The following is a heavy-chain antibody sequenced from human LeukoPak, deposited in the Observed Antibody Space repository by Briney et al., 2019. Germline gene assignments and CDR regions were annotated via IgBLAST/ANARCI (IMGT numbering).Heavy chain of an antibody. CDR3: ARVTVGALDY. J-gene: IGHJ4*02. CDR1: GGSFSAHY. D-gene: IGHD1-26*01. CDR2: INHSGST. Sequence: RASETPSLTCAVYGGSFSAHYWNWIRQPPGKGLEWIGEINHSGSTNYNPSLKSRVTISVDMSKNQFSLMLSSVTAADTAVYYCARVTVGALDYWGQGTLVTVSS. V-gene: IGHV4-34*01.